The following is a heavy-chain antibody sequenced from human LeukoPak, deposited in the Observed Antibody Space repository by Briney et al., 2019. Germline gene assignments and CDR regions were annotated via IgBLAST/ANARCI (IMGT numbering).Heavy chain of an antibody. Sequence: GGSLRLSCAASGFTFSGFAMSWVRWTPGKGLEWVSGISGSGDNTLYADSVKGRFTVSRDNSKNTLYLEMNSLRAEDTAIYYCAKMKGHPLPKYYMDVWGQGTTVTVSS. D-gene: IGHD1-26*01. J-gene: IGHJ6*01. CDR1: GFTFSGFA. CDR2: ISGSGDNT. V-gene: IGHV3-23*01. CDR3: AKMKGHPLPKYYMDV.